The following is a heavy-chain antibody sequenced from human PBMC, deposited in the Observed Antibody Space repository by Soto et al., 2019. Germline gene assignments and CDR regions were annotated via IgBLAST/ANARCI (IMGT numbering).Heavy chain of an antibody. CDR3: AKAFKRYFDWLSLSEFDY. Sequence: GGSLRLSCAASGFTFDDYAMHWVRQAPGKGLEWVSGISWNCGSIGYADSVKGRFTISRDNAKNSLYLQMNSLRAEDTALYYCAKAFKRYFDWLSLSEFDYWGQGTLVTVSS. CDR2: ISWNCGSI. J-gene: IGHJ4*02. CDR1: GFTFDDYA. V-gene: IGHV3-9*01. D-gene: IGHD3-9*01.